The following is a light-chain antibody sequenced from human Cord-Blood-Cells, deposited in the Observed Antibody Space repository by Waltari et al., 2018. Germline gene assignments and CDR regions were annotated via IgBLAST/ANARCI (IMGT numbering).Light chain of an antibody. J-gene: IGLJ3*02. Sequence: SYELTQPPSVSVSPGQTARITCSGDALPKQYAYWYQQKPGQAPVLVIYKDSERPSGIPGRFSGSSSWTTVTLTISGVQAEDEADYYCQSADSSGTWVFGGGTKLTVL. CDR1: ALPKQY. CDR2: KDS. V-gene: IGLV3-25*02. CDR3: QSADSSGTWV.